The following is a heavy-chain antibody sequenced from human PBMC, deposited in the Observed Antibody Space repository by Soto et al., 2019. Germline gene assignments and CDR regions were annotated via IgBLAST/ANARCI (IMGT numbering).Heavy chain of an antibody. CDR3: AKDRRAGGNSAFYFDF. CDR2: ISATGGGT. Sequence: LRLSCAASGFKFSNYAMSWVRQAPGKGLEWVSLISATGGGTYYADSVKGRFTISRDNSHNTLYLQVHSLTAEDTAVYYCAKDRRAGGNSAFYFDFWGQGARVTVSS. CDR1: GFKFSNYA. V-gene: IGHV3-23*01. J-gene: IGHJ4*02. D-gene: IGHD3-16*01.